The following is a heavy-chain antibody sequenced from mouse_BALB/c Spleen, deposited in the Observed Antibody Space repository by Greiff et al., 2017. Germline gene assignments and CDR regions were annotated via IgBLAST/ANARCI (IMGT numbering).Heavy chain of an antibody. D-gene: IGHD2-14*01. CDR1: GFTFSSYG. J-gene: IGHJ4*01. Sequence: EVKLVESGGGLVQPGGSLKLSCAASGFTFSSYGMSWVRQTPDKRLELVATINSNGGSTYYPDSVKGRFTISRDNAKNTLYLQMSSLKSEDTAMYYCARDYRPYAMDYWGQGTSVTVSS. CDR3: ARDYRPYAMDY. V-gene: IGHV5-6-3*01. CDR2: INSNGGST.